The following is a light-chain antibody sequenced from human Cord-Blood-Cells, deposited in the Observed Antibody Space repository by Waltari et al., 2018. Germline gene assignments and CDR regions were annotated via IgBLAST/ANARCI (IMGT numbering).Light chain of an antibody. J-gene: IGKJ1*01. Sequence: EIMMTQSPATLSVSPGERATLSCRASQSVSSNVAWYQQKPGQAPRLLIYGASTRATGIPAMFSGSGSGTEVTLTISSLQSEDFAVYYCQQYNNWPPGVRGAFGQGTKVEIK. V-gene: IGKV3-15*01. CDR1: QSVSSN. CDR3: QQYNNWPPGVRGA. CDR2: GAS.